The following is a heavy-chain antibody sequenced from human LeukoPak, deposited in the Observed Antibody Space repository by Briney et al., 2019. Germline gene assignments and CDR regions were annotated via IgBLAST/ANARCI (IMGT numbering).Heavy chain of an antibody. CDR2: INPNSGGT. Sequence: ASVKVSCKASGYTFTSYYMHWVRQAPGQGLEWMGWINPNSGGTSYAQKFQGRVTMTRDTSISTAYMELSRLRSDDTAVYYCAREDIAARTHDYWGQGTLITVSS. CDR1: GYTFTSYY. D-gene: IGHD6-6*01. CDR3: AREDIAARTHDY. V-gene: IGHV1-2*02. J-gene: IGHJ4*02.